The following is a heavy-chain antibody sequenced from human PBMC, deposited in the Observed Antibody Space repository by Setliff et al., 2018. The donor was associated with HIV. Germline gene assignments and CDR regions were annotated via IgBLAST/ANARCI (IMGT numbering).Heavy chain of an antibody. CDR2: IHYDERT. CDR1: GDSASNSRYY. D-gene: IGHD2-21*01. CDR3: TRAQIAAPRPFDY. J-gene: IGHJ4*02. Sequence: TSETLSLTCTVSGDSASNSRYYWAWIRQPPGKGLEYIGSIHYDERTYYSPSLMRRATISADTSKNQFSLRLSSVTAADTALYFCTRAQIAAPRPFDYWGQGTLVTVSS. V-gene: IGHV4-39*01.